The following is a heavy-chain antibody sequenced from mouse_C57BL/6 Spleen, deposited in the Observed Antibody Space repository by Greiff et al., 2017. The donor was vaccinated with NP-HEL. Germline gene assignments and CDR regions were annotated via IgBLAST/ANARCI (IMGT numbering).Heavy chain of an antibody. CDR2: IYPRSGNT. J-gene: IGHJ2*01. CDR3: AREDYYGHFDY. V-gene: IGHV1-81*01. CDR1: GYTFTSYG. D-gene: IGHD1-2*01. Sequence: SGAELARPGASVKLSCKASGYTFTSYGISWVKQRTGQGLEWIGEIYPRSGNTYYNEKFKGKATLTADKSSSTAYMELRSLTSEDSAVYVCAREDYYGHFDYWGQGTTLTVSS.